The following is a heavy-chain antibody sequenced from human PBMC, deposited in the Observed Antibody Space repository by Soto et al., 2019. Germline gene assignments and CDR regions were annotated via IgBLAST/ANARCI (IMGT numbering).Heavy chain of an antibody. Sequence: QVQLVESGGGVVQPGRSLRLSCAASGFTFSHYAMHWVRQAPGKGLEWVALVSHDGNNKYYADSVKGRFTISRDDSKNTLYLHMNSLRAQDTAVFYCARDLGDYPSRADAFDIWGQGTVVPVSS. J-gene: IGHJ3*02. CDR1: GFTFSHYA. D-gene: IGHD4-17*01. CDR2: VSHDGNNK. V-gene: IGHV3-30-3*01. CDR3: ARDLGDYPSRADAFDI.